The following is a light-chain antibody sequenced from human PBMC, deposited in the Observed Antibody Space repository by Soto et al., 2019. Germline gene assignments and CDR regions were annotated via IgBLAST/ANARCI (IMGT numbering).Light chain of an antibody. CDR2: GAS. CDR1: QSVSNN. J-gene: IGKJ1*01. V-gene: IGKV3-15*01. CDR3: LQYHNLWA. Sequence: EIVLTQSPGTLSLSPGERATLSCRASQSVSNNYLAWYQQKPGQAPRLLIYGASNRATGIPARFSGSGSGTEFTLTISSLQSEDFTVYSCLQYHNLWAFGQGTKVDIK.